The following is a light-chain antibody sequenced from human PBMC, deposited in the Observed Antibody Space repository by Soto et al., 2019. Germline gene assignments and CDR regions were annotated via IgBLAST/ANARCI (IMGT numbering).Light chain of an antibody. Sequence: QSALTQPASVSGSPGQSVTISCTGPRSDIGDSNFISWYQHSPGKAPRLLIYEVNNRPSGVSRRFSGSQAGNTASLTISGLLEDDEADYFCASFRSGTILVFGSGTKLTVL. CDR2: EVN. J-gene: IGLJ1*01. CDR3: ASFRSGTILV. CDR1: RSDIGDSNF. V-gene: IGLV2-14*01.